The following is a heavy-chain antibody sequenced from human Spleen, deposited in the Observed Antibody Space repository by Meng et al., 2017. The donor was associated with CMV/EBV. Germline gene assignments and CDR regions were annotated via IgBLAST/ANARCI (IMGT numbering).Heavy chain of an antibody. CDR3: AMQYRSSIAARFSYYYYYGMDV. D-gene: IGHD6-6*01. V-gene: IGHV3-23*01. CDR1: YA. Sequence: YAMSWVRQAPGKGLEWVSAISGSGGSTYYADSVKGRFTISRDNSKNTLYLQMNSLRAEDTAVYYCAMQYRSSIAARFSYYYYYGMDVWGQGTTVTVSS. J-gene: IGHJ6*02. CDR2: ISGSGGST.